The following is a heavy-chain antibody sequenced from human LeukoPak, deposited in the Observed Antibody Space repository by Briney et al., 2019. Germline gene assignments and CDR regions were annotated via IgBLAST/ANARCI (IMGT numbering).Heavy chain of an antibody. V-gene: IGHV3-7*01. Sequence: GGSLRLSCAASRFAFSDFWMNWVRQAPGKGLEWVANIKEDGTDKYYADSVRGRFTISRDNARNSLYLQMNSLRAEDTAIYYCAIWTSGNYWGQGTRVTVSS. CDR2: IKEDGTDK. J-gene: IGHJ4*02. CDR1: RFAFSDFW. CDR3: AIWTSGNY. D-gene: IGHD3-10*01.